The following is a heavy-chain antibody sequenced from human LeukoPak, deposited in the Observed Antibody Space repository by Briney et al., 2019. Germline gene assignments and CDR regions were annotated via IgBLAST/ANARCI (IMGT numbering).Heavy chain of an antibody. CDR2: MNPNSGNT. D-gene: IGHD3-10*01. CDR3: ARVGVYYYYYYMDV. Sequence: ASVKVSCKASGYTFTSYDINWVRQATGQGLEWMGWMNPNSGNTGYAQKFQGRVTMTRNTSISTAYMELSSLRSEDTAVYYCARVGVYYYYYYMDVWGKGTTVTVSS. CDR1: GYTFTSYD. V-gene: IGHV1-8*01. J-gene: IGHJ6*03.